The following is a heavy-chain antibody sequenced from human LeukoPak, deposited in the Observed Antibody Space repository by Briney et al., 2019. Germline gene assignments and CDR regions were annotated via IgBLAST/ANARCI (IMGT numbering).Heavy chain of an antibody. CDR3: ARGSGPLRFHAFDI. V-gene: IGHV4-30-2*01. CDR1: GGSISSGGYY. Sequence: SETLSLTCTVSGGSISSGGYYWSWIRQPPGKGLEWIGYIYHSGSTYYNPSLKSRVTISVDRSKNQFSLKLSSVTAADTAVYYCARGSGPLRFHAFDIWGQGTMVTVSS. D-gene: IGHD5/OR15-5a*01. CDR2: IYHSGST. J-gene: IGHJ3*02.